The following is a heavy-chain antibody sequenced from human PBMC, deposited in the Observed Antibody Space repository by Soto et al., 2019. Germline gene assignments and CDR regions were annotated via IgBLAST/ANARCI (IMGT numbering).Heavy chain of an antibody. Sequence: ASVKVSCKASGYIFTNHYIHWVRQAPGQGLEWMGIINPSGGSTNYLQKFQGRITMTRDTSTSTVYMELSSLRSEDTAVYYCARGPRSGYSSSWYLRWFDPWGQGTLVTVSS. V-gene: IGHV1-46*01. CDR3: ARGPRSGYSSSWYLRWFDP. CDR1: GYIFTNHY. J-gene: IGHJ5*02. CDR2: INPSGGST. D-gene: IGHD6-13*01.